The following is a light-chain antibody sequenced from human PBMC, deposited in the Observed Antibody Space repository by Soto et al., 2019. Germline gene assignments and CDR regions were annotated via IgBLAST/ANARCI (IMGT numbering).Light chain of an antibody. Sequence: EIVLTQSPGTLSLSPGERATLSCRASQSFSSSYLAWYQQKPGQAPRLLIYGASSRATGIPDRFSGSGSGTDFTLTISRLEPEDVAVYYCQQYGSSLYTFGQGTKLEIK. J-gene: IGKJ2*01. CDR2: GAS. CDR3: QQYGSSLYT. CDR1: QSFSSSY. V-gene: IGKV3-20*01.